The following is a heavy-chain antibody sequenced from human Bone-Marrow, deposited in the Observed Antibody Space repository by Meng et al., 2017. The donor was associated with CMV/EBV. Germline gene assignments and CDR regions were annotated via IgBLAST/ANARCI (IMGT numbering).Heavy chain of an antibody. D-gene: IGHD3-3*01. V-gene: IGHV3-30-3*01. CDR3: ARGGGYYDFWSGYLLDY. J-gene: IGHJ4*02. Sequence: GESLKISCAASGFTFSSYAMHWVRQAPGKGLEWVAVISYDGSNKYYADSVKGRFTISRDNSKNTLYLQMNSLRAEDTAVYYCARGGGYYDFWSGYLLDYWGQGTLVTVSS. CDR2: ISYDGSNK. CDR1: GFTFSSYA.